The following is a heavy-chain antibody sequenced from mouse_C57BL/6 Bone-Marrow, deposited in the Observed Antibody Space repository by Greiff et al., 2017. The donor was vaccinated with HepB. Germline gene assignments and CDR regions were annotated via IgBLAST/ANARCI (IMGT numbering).Heavy chain of an antibody. Sequence: QVQLKQSGAELVMPGASVKLSCKASGYTFTSYWMHWVKQRPGQGLEWIGEIDPSDSYTNYNQKFKGKSTLTVDKSSSTAYMQLSSLTSEDSAVYYCARGNGYYVFYWGQGTTLTVSS. CDR3: ARGNGYYVFY. J-gene: IGHJ2*01. CDR1: GYTFTSYW. CDR2: IDPSDSYT. D-gene: IGHD2-3*01. V-gene: IGHV1-69*01.